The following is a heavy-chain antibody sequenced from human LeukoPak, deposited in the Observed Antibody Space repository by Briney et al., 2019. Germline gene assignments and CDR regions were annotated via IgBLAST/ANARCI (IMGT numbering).Heavy chain of an antibody. CDR3: ARLVVDSHAFDV. Sequence: PGGSLRLSCAASGFTVSGSYMSWIRQAPGKGLEWVSILYSVGTIYYADSVKGRFTISRDNSKNTLYLQMNSLRVEDAPVYYCARLVVDSHAFDVWGQGTMVTVSS. D-gene: IGHD6-19*01. CDR1: GFTVSGSY. J-gene: IGHJ3*01. CDR2: LYSVGTI. V-gene: IGHV3-53*01.